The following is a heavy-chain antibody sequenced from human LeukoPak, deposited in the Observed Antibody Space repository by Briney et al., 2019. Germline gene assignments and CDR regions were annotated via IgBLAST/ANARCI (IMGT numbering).Heavy chain of an antibody. D-gene: IGHD6-19*01. CDR3: ASLAVAGLSEGY. Sequence: SETLSLTCTVSGGSISSDSYYWAWIRQPPGKGLEWIASIYYSGSTYYNPSLKSRVTISVDTSRNQFSLKLSSVTAADTAVYYCASLAVAGLSEGYWGQGTLVIVS. CDR2: IYYSGST. CDR1: GGSISSDSYY. V-gene: IGHV4-39*01. J-gene: IGHJ4*02.